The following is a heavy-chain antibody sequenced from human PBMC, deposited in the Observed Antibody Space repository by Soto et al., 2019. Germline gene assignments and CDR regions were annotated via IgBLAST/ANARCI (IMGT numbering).Heavy chain of an antibody. CDR2: IGTAGDT. CDR1: GFTFSSYD. D-gene: IGHD3-10*01. CDR3: ARDRDGGYFAL. Sequence: GGSLRLSCAASGFTFSSYDMHWVRQATGKGLEWVSAIGTAGDTYYPGSVKGRFTISRENAKNSLYLQMNSLRAGDTAVYYCARDRDGGYFALWGRGSLVTVSS. V-gene: IGHV3-13*04. J-gene: IGHJ2*01.